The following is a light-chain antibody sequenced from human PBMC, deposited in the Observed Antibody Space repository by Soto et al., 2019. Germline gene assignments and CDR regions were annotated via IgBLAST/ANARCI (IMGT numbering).Light chain of an antibody. V-gene: IGLV2-8*01. J-gene: IGLJ2*01. CDR3: SSYAGSPVV. CDR1: SGDVGGYNY. Sequence: QSALTQPPSASGSPGQSVTISCTGTSGDVGGYNYVSWYQQHPGKAPKLVIYEVSERPSGVPDRFSGSKSGNTASLTVSGLQAEDEAIYYCSSYAGSPVVFGGGTKLIVL. CDR2: EVS.